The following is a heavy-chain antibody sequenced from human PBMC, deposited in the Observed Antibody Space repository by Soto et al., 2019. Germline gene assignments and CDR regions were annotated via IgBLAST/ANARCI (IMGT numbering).Heavy chain of an antibody. Sequence: NPSETLSLTCAVYGGSFSGYYWSWIRQPPGKGLEWIGEINHSGSTNYNPSLKSRVTISVDTSKNQFSLKLSSVTAADTAVYYCARASRDNDFWSGYPPDYWGQGTLVTVSS. CDR1: GGSFSGYY. CDR3: ARASRDNDFWSGYPPDY. V-gene: IGHV4-34*01. CDR2: INHSGST. J-gene: IGHJ4*02. D-gene: IGHD3-3*01.